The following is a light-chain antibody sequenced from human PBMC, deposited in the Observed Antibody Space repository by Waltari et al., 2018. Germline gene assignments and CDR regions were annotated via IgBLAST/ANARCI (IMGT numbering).Light chain of an antibody. Sequence: DIVMTQSPDSLAVSLGERATNNCKSSQSVLYSSNNKNYLAWYQQKPGQPPQLLISWASTRESGVPDRFSGSGSGTDFTLTISSLQAEDVAVYYCQQYYSTPGLTFGGGTKVEIK. CDR1: QSVLYSSNNKNY. J-gene: IGKJ4*01. CDR2: WAS. V-gene: IGKV4-1*01. CDR3: QQYYSTPGLT.